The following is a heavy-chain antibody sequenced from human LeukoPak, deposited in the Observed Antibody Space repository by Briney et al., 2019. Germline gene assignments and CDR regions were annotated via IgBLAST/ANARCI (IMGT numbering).Heavy chain of an antibody. CDR3: AKELFNEAYDSSGYYYVPFDY. CDR2: ISYDGSNK. J-gene: IGHJ4*02. D-gene: IGHD3-22*01. V-gene: IGHV3-30*18. CDR1: GFTFSSYG. Sequence: GGSLRLSCAASGFTFSSYGMHWVRQAPGKGLEWVAVISYDGSNKYYADSVKGRFTISRDNSKNTLYLQMNSLRAEDTAVYYCAKELFNEAYDSSGYYYVPFDYWGQGTLVTVSS.